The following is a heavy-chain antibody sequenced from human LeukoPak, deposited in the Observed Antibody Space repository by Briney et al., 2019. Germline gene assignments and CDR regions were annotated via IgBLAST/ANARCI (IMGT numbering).Heavy chain of an antibody. V-gene: IGHV3-23*01. CDR1: GFTFSSYA. CDR3: AKDGGFWSGYYPY. Sequence: SGGSLRLSCAASGFTFSSYAMSWVRQAPGKGLEWVSAISGSGGSTYYADSVKGRFTISRDNSKNTLYLQMNSLTAEDTAIYFCAKDGGFWSGYYPYWGQGTLDTVSS. J-gene: IGHJ4*02. D-gene: IGHD3-3*01. CDR2: ISGSGGST.